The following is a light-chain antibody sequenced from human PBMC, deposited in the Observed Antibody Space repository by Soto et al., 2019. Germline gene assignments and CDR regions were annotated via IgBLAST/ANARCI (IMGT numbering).Light chain of an antibody. CDR3: AAWDDSLSGSYV. CDR1: SSNIGSNY. V-gene: IGLV1-47*01. J-gene: IGLJ1*01. Sequence: QSALTQPPSASGTPGQRVTISCSASSSNIGSNYVYWYQQLPGTAPKLLIYRNNQRPSGVPDRFSGSKSGTSASLAISGLRSEDEADYYCAAWDDSLSGSYVFGTGTKVTVL. CDR2: RNN.